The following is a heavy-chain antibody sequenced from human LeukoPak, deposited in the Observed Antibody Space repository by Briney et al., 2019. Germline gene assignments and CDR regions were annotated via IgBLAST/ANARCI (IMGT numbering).Heavy chain of an antibody. Sequence: GASVRVSCKASGYTFTSYGISWVRQAPGQGLEWMGWISAYNGNTNYAQKLQGRVTMTTDTSTSTAYMELRSLRPDDTAVYYCARGGMVRGVAPYYYYYYMDVWGKGTTVTISS. CDR2: ISAYNGNT. CDR1: GYTFTSYG. J-gene: IGHJ6*03. CDR3: ARGGMVRGVAPYYYYYYMDV. D-gene: IGHD3-10*01. V-gene: IGHV1-18*01.